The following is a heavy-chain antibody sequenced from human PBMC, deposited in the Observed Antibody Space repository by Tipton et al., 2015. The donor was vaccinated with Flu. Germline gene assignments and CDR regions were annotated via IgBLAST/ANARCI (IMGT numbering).Heavy chain of an antibody. CDR3: ARGVSSSFYYYYYMDV. Sequence: QVQLVQSGAEVKKPGASVKVSCKASGYTFTSYDINWVRQATGQGLEWMGWMNPNSGNTGYAQKFQGRVTMTRNTSISTAYMELSSLRSEDTAVYYCARGVSSSFYYYYYMDVWGKGTTVTVSS. CDR2: MNPNSGNT. V-gene: IGHV1-8*01. J-gene: IGHJ6*03. D-gene: IGHD6-6*01. CDR1: GYTFTSYD.